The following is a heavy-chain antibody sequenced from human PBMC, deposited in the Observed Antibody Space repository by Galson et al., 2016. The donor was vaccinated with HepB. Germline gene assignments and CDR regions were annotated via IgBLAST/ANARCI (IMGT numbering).Heavy chain of an antibody. CDR3: ARMTYFSDSSGYYYYFDD. Sequence: TLSLTCAVSSGSITDGGYSWSWIRQPPGKGLEWIGYVYHSGSTYYNPSLKSRVTISIDRSKNQFSLKLSSVTAADTAVYYCARMTYFSDSSGYYYYFDDWGQGTLVTVSS. V-gene: IGHV4-30-2*01. J-gene: IGHJ4*02. CDR2: VYHSGST. CDR1: SGSITDGGYS. D-gene: IGHD3-22*01.